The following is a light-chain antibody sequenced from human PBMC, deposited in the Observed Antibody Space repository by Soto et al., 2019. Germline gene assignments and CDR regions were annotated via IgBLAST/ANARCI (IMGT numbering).Light chain of an antibody. Sequence: DIQMTQSPSTLSASVGDRVTITCRASQSISSWLAWYQQKPGKAPKLLIYDASSFESGVPSRFSGSGSGTEFTLTISSLQPDDFATYYCQQYNSYSWTFAQGTKVEIK. V-gene: IGKV1-5*01. CDR1: QSISSW. CDR3: QQYNSYSWT. J-gene: IGKJ1*01. CDR2: DAS.